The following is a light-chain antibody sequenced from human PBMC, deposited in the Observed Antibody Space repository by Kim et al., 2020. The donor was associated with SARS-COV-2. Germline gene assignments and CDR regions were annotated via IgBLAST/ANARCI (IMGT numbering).Light chain of an antibody. CDR1: QSIRSY. V-gene: IGKV1-39*01. J-gene: IGKJ2*03. CDR2: AAT. Sequence: SAFVGDRVTITCRASQSIRSYLNLYHLQPRKAPKALIFAATNLHRGVPSRFSASGSGTDFTLTISSLQPDDCGTYYCQQTFSLPYSFGQGTKLEI. CDR3: QQTFSLPYS.